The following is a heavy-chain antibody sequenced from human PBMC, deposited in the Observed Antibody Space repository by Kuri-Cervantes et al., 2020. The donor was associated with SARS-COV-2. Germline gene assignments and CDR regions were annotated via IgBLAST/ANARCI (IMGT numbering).Heavy chain of an antibody. V-gene: IGHV1-2*02. CDR3: ARVLAGYGYYMDV. CDR1: GYTFTGYY. J-gene: IGHJ6*03. CDR2: INPNSGGT. D-gene: IGHD5-18*01. Sequence: ASVKVSCKASGYTFTGYYMHWVRQAPGQGLEWMGWINPNSGGTNYAQKFQGRVTMTTDTSTSTAYMELRSLRSDYTAVYYCARVLAGYGYYMDVWGKGTTVTVSS.